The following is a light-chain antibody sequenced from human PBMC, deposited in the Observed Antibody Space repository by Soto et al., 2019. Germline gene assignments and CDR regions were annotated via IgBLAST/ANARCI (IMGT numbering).Light chain of an antibody. CDR2: DAS. CDR3: QQRSKWRT. CDR1: QSFSGH. Sequence: EIVLTQSPDTLSLSPGERATLSCRASQSFSGHLAWYQQKPGQAPRLLIYDASKRATGIPARYSGSGFGTDYTLTNSSLEPEDFADYYCQQRSKWRTFGQGTKVEIK. V-gene: IGKV3-11*01. J-gene: IGKJ1*01.